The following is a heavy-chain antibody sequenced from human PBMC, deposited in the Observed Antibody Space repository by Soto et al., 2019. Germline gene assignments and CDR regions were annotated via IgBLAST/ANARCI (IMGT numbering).Heavy chain of an antibody. Sequence: EVQLLESGGDLVQPGGSLRLSCAASGFTFSTYAMRWVRQAPGKGLEWVSSITGSGDRTYYADSVKGRFTISRDNSQSTLHLKMNSLRAEDTDVYYCARMYSSSCDYWGQGTLVTVSS. V-gene: IGHV3-23*01. CDR2: ITGSGDRT. CDR1: GFTFSTYA. D-gene: IGHD6-13*01. J-gene: IGHJ4*02. CDR3: ARMYSSSCDY.